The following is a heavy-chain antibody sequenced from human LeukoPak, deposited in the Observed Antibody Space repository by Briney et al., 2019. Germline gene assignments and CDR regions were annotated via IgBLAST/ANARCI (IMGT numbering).Heavy chain of an antibody. J-gene: IGHJ4*02. Sequence: GGSLRLSCAASGFTFSSYGMHWVRQAPGKGLEWVAFIRYDGSNKYYADSVKGRFTISRDNSKTTLYLQMNSLRAEDTAVYYCALAGNSSSWFSLGYWGQGTLVTVSS. CDR1: GFTFSSYG. CDR3: ALAGNSSSWFSLGY. V-gene: IGHV3-30*02. D-gene: IGHD6-13*01. CDR2: IRYDGSNK.